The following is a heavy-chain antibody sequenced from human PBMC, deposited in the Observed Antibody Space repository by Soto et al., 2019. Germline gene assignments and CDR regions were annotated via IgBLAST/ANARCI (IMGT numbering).Heavy chain of an antibody. CDR1: GGTFSSYA. CDR3: ARGDVLRFLEWLSHYGMDV. V-gene: IGHV1-69*13. Sequence: GASVKVSCKASGGTFSSYAISWVRQAPGQGLEWMGGIIPIFGTANYAQKFQGRVTITADESTSTAYMELSSLRSEDTAVYYCARGDVLRFLEWLSHYGMDVWGQGTTVTVS. J-gene: IGHJ6*02. D-gene: IGHD3-3*01. CDR2: IIPIFGTA.